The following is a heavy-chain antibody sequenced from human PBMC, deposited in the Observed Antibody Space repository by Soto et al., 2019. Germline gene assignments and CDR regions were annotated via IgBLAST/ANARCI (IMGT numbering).Heavy chain of an antibody. J-gene: IGHJ5*02. D-gene: IGHD3-10*01. CDR2: VDYSGST. Sequence: SETLSLTCTVSGDSISSGDYYWSWIRQPPGTGLEWSGYVDYSGSTNYNPSLKRRVTITEDTSKNQFSLKLSSVTAADTAVYYCARHGSGSYYNNWFDPWGQGTLVTVSS. CDR1: GDSISSGDYY. V-gene: IGHV4-61*08. CDR3: ARHGSGSYYNNWFDP.